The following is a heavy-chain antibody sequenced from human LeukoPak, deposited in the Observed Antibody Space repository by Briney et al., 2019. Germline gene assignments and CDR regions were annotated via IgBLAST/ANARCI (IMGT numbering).Heavy chain of an antibody. CDR2: INHSGST. CDR1: GGSFSGYY. CDR3: ARRRGSTDV. V-gene: IGHV4-34*01. Sequence: SETLSLTCAVYGGSFSGYYWSWIRQPPGKGLEWIGEINHSGSTNYNPSLKSRVTISVDTSKNQFSLKLSSVTAADTAVYYCARRRGSTDVWGKGTTVTVSS. J-gene: IGHJ6*04. D-gene: IGHD5-12*01.